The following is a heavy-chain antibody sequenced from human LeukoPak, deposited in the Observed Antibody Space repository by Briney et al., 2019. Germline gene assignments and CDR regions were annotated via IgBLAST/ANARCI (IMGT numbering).Heavy chain of an antibody. D-gene: IGHD4-11*01. J-gene: IGHJ3*02. CDR2: IKADGGEK. CDR3: AHLSQLNDYTDAFDI. V-gene: IGHV3-7*03. CDR1: GFTFSTYW. Sequence: GGSLRLSCAASGFTFSTYWMNWFRQTPGKGLEWVAKIKADGGEKDHVASVKGRFTISRDNSKNTLYLQMNSLRAEDTAVYYCAHLSQLNDYTDAFDIWGQGTMVTVSS.